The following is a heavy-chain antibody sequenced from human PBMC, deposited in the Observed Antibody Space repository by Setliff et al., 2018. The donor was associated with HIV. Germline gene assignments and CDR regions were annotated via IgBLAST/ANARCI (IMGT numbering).Heavy chain of an antibody. J-gene: IGHJ6*02. D-gene: IGHD2-8*02. CDR3: ATSINSFDWSTGHYQYTMDV. CDR2: IIPVFGTP. Sequence: ASVKVSCKASGGTFSRLAISWVRQAPGQGPEWMGGIIPVFGTPNYAQKFQGRVTVTADESTTSAYMELSSLRSDDTAVYYCATSINSFDWSTGHYQYTMDVWGQGTTVTAP. CDR1: GGTFSRLA. V-gene: IGHV1-69*13.